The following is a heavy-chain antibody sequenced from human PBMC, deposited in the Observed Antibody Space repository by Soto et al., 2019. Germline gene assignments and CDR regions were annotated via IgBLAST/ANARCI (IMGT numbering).Heavy chain of an antibody. Sequence: ASVKVCCKASGNSFTSYDINWVRQATGQGLEWMGWMNPKSGNTGYAQKFQGRVTMTMDTSISTAYMELSSLRSDDTAVYYCARVAASLDPWGQGILVTVST. CDR1: GNSFTSYD. V-gene: IGHV1-8*01. CDR3: ARVAASLDP. D-gene: IGHD6-25*01. J-gene: IGHJ5*02. CDR2: MNPKSGNT.